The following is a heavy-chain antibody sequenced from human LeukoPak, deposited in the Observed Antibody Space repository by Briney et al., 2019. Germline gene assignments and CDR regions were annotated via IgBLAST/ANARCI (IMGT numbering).Heavy chain of an antibody. V-gene: IGHV3-30*18. D-gene: IGHD6-13*01. CDR2: ISYDGNNK. CDR3: AKDGYSSSWEFYFDY. J-gene: IGHJ4*02. CDR1: GFTFSSYG. Sequence: GGSLRLSCAASGFTFSSYGMHWVRQAPGKGLEWVAVISYDGNNKYYADSVKGRFTISRDNSKNTLYLQMNSLRAEDTAVYYCAKDGYSSSWEFYFDYWGQGTLVTVSS.